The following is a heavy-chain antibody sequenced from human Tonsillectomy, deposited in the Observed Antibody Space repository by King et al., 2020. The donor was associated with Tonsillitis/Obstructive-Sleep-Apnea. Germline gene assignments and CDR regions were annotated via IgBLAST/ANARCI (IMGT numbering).Heavy chain of an antibody. CDR3: ARDRLNDYIWGSYRYTYFDY. D-gene: IGHD3-16*02. Sequence: DVQLVESGGGLVQPGGSLRLSCAASGFTFSSYSMNWVRQAPGKGLEWVSYISSSSRTIYYADSVKGRLTISRDNAKHSLYLQMNSLRDEDTAVYYCARDRLNDYIWGSYRYTYFDYWGQGTLVTVSS. CDR2: ISSSSRTI. J-gene: IGHJ4*02. CDR1: GFTFSSYS. V-gene: IGHV3-48*02.